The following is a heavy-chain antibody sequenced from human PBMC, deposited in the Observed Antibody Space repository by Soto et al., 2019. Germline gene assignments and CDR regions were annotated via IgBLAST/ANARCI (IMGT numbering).Heavy chain of an antibody. J-gene: IGHJ4*02. Sequence: EVQLVESGGGLVQHGGSLRLSCAASGFTFSSYSMNWVRQAPGKGLEWVSYISSSSSTIYYADSVKGRFTISRHNAKNSLYLQINSLRAEDTAVYSCARDLNDGLFDYWGQGNLVTVSS. CDR1: GFTFSSYS. V-gene: IGHV3-48*01. CDR3: ARDLNDGLFDY. CDR2: ISSSSSTI. D-gene: IGHD1-1*01.